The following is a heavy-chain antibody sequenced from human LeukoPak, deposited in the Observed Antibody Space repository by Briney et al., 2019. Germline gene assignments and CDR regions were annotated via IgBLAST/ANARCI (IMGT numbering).Heavy chain of an antibody. Sequence: HPGGSLRLSCAASGFIFSNYGMHWVRQAPGKELEWVAFIRYDESNKFYADSVKGRFTISRDNSKNTLFLQMNSLRAEDTAVYYCATMQWLEGVDWFDPWGQGTLVTVSS. CDR3: ATMQWLEGVDWFDP. CDR1: GFIFSNYG. CDR2: IRYDESNK. J-gene: IGHJ5*02. D-gene: IGHD6-19*01. V-gene: IGHV3-30*02.